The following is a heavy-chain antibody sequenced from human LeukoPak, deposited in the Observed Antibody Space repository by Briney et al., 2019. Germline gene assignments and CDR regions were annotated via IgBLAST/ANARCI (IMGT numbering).Heavy chain of an antibody. D-gene: IGHD1-26*01. V-gene: IGHV1-2*02. CDR3: ARGSAVGATESLGFDY. Sequence: ASVKVSCKASGYTFSDYCIHWVRQAPGHGLEWIGWINPSSGVTEFAQNLQGRVTMTRDTSISTAYMELSRLRSDDTAVYYCARGSAVGATESLGFDYWGQGNPVTVSS. CDR2: INPSSGVT. J-gene: IGHJ4*02. CDR1: GYTFSDYC.